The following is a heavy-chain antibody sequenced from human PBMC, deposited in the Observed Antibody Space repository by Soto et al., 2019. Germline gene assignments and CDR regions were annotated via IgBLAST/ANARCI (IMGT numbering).Heavy chain of an antibody. D-gene: IGHD5-12*01. CDR3: ARDRGGYHRLYYARGMDV. CDR1: GFTFSDYY. Sequence: GGSLRLSCAASGFTFSDYYMSWIRQAPGKGLEYISYISSSSGSTNYADSVKGRFTISRDNAKKSLYLQMSSLRAEDTAVYYCARDRGGYHRLYYARGMDVWGQGTTVTVSS. J-gene: IGHJ6*02. V-gene: IGHV3-11*06. CDR2: ISSSSGST.